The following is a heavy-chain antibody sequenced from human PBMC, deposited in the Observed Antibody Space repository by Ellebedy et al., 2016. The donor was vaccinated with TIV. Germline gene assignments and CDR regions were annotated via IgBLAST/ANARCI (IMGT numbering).Heavy chain of an antibody. CDR1: GFSLSTSGVG. CDR2: IYWDDDK. D-gene: IGHD3-16*01. V-gene: IGHV2-5*02. J-gene: IGHJ2*01. CDR3: ARRRVVGGVDWYFDL. Sequence: SGPTLVKPTQTLTLTCTFSGFSLSTSGVGVGWIRQPPGKALEWLGLIYWDDDKRYSPSLKSRLTITKDTSKNEVVLTMTNVDPVDTATYYCARRRVVGGVDWYFDLWGRGTLVTVSS.